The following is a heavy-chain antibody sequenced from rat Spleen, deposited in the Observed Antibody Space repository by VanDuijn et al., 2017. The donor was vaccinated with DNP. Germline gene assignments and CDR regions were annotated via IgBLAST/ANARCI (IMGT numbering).Heavy chain of an antibody. Sequence: EVQLQESGPGLVKPSQSLSLTCSVTGYSITSSYRWNWIRKFPGNKLEWMGYITRAGSTNSNPSLKSRISITRDTSKNQFFLQVNSVTTEDTATYYCASTLGAGVMDAWGQGASVTVSS. CDR2: ITRAGST. CDR3: ASTLGAGVMDA. J-gene: IGHJ4*01. D-gene: IGHD5-1*01. V-gene: IGHV3-3*01. CDR1: GYSITSSYR.